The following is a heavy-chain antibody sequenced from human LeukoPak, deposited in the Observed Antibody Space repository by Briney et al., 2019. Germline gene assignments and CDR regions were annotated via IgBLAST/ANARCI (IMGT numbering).Heavy chain of an antibody. CDR2: IYYSGST. Sequence: PSETLSLTCTVSGGSISSYYWSWIRQPPGKGLEGIGYIYYSGSTKYNPSLKSRATISVETSKNQFSLKLSSVTAADTAVYYCATASSGLDYWGQGTLVTVSS. J-gene: IGHJ4*02. CDR1: GGSISSYY. V-gene: IGHV4-59*01. CDR3: ATASSGLDY. D-gene: IGHD6-19*01.